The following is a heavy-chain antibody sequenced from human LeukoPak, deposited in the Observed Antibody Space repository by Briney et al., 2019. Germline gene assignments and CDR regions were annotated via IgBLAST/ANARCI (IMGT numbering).Heavy chain of an antibody. CDR2: IYHSGST. V-gene: IGHV4-38-2*02. CDR3: ARLGSVFYGSGRLRNIKYNWFDP. J-gene: IGHJ5*02. Sequence: PSETLSLTCTVSGYSISSGYYWGWIRQPPGKGLEWIGSIYHSGSTYYNPSLKSRVTISVDTSKNQFSLKLSSVTAADTAVYYCARLGSVFYGSGRLRNIKYNWFDPWGQGTLVTVSS. CDR1: GYSISSGYY. D-gene: IGHD3-10*01.